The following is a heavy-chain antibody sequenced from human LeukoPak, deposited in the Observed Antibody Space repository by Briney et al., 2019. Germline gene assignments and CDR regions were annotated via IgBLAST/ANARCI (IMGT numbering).Heavy chain of an antibody. D-gene: IGHD3-10*01. CDR1: GGSISSGSYY. CDR3: ARDRGSKGGFDY. V-gene: IGHV4-61*02. CDR2: IYTSGST. J-gene: IGHJ4*02. Sequence: PSETLSLTCTVSGGSISSGSYYWSWIRQPAGKGLEWIGRIYTSGSTNYNPSLKSRVTISVDTSKNQFSLKLSSVTAADTAVYYCARDRGSKGGFDYWGQGTLVTVSS.